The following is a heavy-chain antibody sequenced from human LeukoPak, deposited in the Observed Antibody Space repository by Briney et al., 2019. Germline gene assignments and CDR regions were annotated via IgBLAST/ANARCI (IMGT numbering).Heavy chain of an antibody. Sequence: ASVKVSCKASGYTFTSYGISWGRQAPGQGFEWMGWISAYNGNTNYAQKLQGRVTMTTDTSTSTAYMELRSLRSDDTAVYYCARDIAAAGTSSDYYYGMDVWGQGTTVTVSS. CDR3: ARDIAAAGTSSDYYYGMDV. D-gene: IGHD6-13*01. V-gene: IGHV1-18*01. J-gene: IGHJ6*02. CDR2: ISAYNGNT. CDR1: GYTFTSYG.